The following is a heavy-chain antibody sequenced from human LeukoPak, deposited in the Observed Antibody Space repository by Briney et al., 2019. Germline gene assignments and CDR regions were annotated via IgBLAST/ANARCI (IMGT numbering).Heavy chain of an antibody. D-gene: IGHD6-25*01. J-gene: IGHJ4*02. CDR3: ARYVAALDY. V-gene: IGHV3-7*05. Sequence: GGSLGLSCAASGFTFSSYWMTWVRQAPGKGLEWVAHIREDGSAKYYVNSVKGRFTISRDNAKNSLSLQMNSLRAEDTAVYYCARYVAALDYWGQGTLVTVSS. CDR1: GFTFSSYW. CDR2: IREDGSAK.